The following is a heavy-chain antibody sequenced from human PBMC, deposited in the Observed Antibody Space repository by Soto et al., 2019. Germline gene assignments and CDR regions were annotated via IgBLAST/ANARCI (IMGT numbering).Heavy chain of an antibody. V-gene: IGHV1-45*02. J-gene: IGHJ6*02. D-gene: IGHD4-4*01. CDR1: GYTFTYRY. Sequence: SVKVSCKASGYTFTYRYLHWLRQAPGQALEWMGWITPFNGNTNYAQKFQDRVTITRDRSMSTAYMELSSLRSEDTAMYYCASTSNENYYYYGMDVWGQGTTVTVSS. CDR2: ITPFNGNT. CDR3: ASTSNENYYYYGMDV.